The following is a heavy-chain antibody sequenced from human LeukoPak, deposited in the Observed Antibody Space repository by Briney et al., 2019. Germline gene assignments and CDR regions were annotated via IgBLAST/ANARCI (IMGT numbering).Heavy chain of an antibody. J-gene: IGHJ6*03. D-gene: IGHD1-14*01. CDR1: GFTFRSYA. V-gene: IGHV3-23*01. CDR2: ISNIATI. Sequence: GGSLRLSCAASGFTFRSYAMTWVRQAPGKGLEWVSEISNIATINYADSVKGRFTMSRDNSKNTLYLQMNSLRAEDTAVYSCAKNGARPPENYYMDVWGKGTTVTVSS. CDR3: AKNGARPPENYYMDV.